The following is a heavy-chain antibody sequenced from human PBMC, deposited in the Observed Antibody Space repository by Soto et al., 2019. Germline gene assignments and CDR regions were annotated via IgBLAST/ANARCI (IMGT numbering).Heavy chain of an antibody. D-gene: IGHD1-26*01. CDR3: AKGLLAIVGTTLPRDAFNI. CDR2: ISHDGSYK. V-gene: IGHV3-30*18. Sequence: PVGSLRLSCAASGFSFTTCVMHWVRQAPGKGLEWVAVISHDGSYKYYGDAVKGRFTISRDTSKNAVYLEMNSLRPEDTAVYYCAKGLLAIVGTTLPRDAFNIWGQGTMVTVSS. J-gene: IGHJ3*02. CDR1: GFSFTTCV.